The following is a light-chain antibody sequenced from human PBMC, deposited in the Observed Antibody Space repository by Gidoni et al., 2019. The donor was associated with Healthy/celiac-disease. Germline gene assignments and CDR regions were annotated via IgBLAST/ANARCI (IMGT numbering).Light chain of an antibody. J-gene: IGKJ4*01. CDR2: DAS. V-gene: IGKV1-33*01. CDR1: QDISNY. Sequence: DIQMTQSPSSLSASVGDRVTITFQASQDISNYLNWYQQKTGKAPKLLIYDASNLETGVPSRFSGSGSGTDFTFTISSLQPEDIATYYCQQYDNLPRLTFGGGTKVEIK. CDR3: QQYDNLPRLT.